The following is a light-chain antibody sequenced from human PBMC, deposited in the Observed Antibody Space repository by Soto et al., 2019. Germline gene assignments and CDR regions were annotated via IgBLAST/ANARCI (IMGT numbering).Light chain of an antibody. CDR3: QQANSFPLT. V-gene: IGKV1-12*01. Sequence: DVQLTQSPSFMSASVGDIVTITCRASQNIRTYLTWYQQKPGKAPTVLIYAASTLQRGVPSRFSGSGSGTDFTLTISSLQPEDFATYYCQQANSFPLTFGGGTKVDIK. CDR1: QNIRTY. CDR2: AAS. J-gene: IGKJ4*01.